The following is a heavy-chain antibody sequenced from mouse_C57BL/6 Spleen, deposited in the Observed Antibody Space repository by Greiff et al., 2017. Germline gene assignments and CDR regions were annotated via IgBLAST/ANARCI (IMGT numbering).Heavy chain of an antibody. D-gene: IGHD2-12*01. CDR2: INPNNGGT. Sequence: EVQLQQSGPELVKPGASVKISCKASGYTFTDYYMTWVKQSHGKSLEWIGDINPNNGGTSYNQKFKGKATLTVDTSSSTAYMELRSLTSEDSAVYYCARYDDDWYFDVWGTGTTVTVSS. CDR3: ARYDDDWYFDV. V-gene: IGHV1-26*01. J-gene: IGHJ1*03. CDR1: GYTFTDYY.